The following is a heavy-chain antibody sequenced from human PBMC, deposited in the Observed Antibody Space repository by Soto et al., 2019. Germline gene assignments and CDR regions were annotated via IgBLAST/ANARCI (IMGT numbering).Heavy chain of an antibody. CDR3: ARVNYSSSWYNWFDP. V-gene: IGHV1-18*01. CDR2: ISAYHGNT. D-gene: IGHD6-13*01. CDR1: GYTFTRYG. J-gene: IGHJ5*02. Sequence: ASVKVSCQASGYTFTRYGIRWVRQAPGQGLEWMGWISAYHGNTNYAQKLQGRVTMTTDTSTSTAYMELRSLRSDDTAVYYCARVNYSSSWYNWFDPWGQGTLVTVSS.